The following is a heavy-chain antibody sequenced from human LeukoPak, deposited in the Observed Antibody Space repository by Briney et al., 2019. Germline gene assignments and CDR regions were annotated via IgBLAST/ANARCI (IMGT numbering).Heavy chain of an antibody. D-gene: IGHD6-6*01. J-gene: IGHJ6*02. CDR1: GYTFTGYY. Sequence: VASVKVSCKASGYTFTGYYMNWVRQAPGQGLEWMGRINPNSGGTNYAQKFQGRVTMTRDTSISTAYMELSRLRFDDTAVYYCARELVRSYYGMDVWGQGTTVTVSS. V-gene: IGHV1-2*06. CDR3: ARELVRSYYGMDV. CDR2: INPNSGGT.